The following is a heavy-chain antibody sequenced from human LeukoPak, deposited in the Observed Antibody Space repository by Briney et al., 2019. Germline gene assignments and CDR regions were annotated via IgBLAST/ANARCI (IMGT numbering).Heavy chain of an antibody. J-gene: IGHJ4*02. D-gene: IGHD3-22*01. CDR1: GDSVSSNSAA. CDR2: TYYRSKWYN. Sequence: SQTLSLTCAISGDSVSSNSAAWNWIRQSPSRGLEWLGRTYYRSKWYNDYAASVKSRITINPDTSKNQFSLQLNSVTPEDTAVYYCARVGDYYDSSGGGPDYWGQGTLVTVSS. V-gene: IGHV6-1*01. CDR3: ARVGDYYDSSGGGPDY.